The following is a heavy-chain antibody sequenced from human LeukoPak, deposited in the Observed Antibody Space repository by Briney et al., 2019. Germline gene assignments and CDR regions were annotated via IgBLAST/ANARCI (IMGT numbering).Heavy chain of an antibody. V-gene: IGHV4-34*01. CDR1: GGSFSGYY. Sequence: PSETLSLTCAVYGGSFSGYYWSWIRQPPGKGLEWIGEINHSGSTNYNPSLKSRVTISVDTSKNQFSLKLSSVTAADTAVYYRARTLGDYWGQGTLVTVSS. CDR3: ARTLGDY. CDR2: INHSGST. J-gene: IGHJ4*02.